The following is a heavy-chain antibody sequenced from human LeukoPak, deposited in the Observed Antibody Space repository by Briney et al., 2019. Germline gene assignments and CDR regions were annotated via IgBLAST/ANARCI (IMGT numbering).Heavy chain of an antibody. V-gene: IGHV1-2*06. D-gene: IGHD3-10*01. CDR2: INPNSGGT. CDR1: GYTFTSYD. CDR3: VAVATMVRGVTQNFDY. J-gene: IGHJ4*02. Sequence: ASVKVSCKASGYTFTSYDINWVRQAPGQGLEWMGRINPNSGGTNYAQKFQGRVTMTRDTSISTAYMELSRLRSDDTAVYYCVAVATMVRGVTQNFDYWGQGTLVTVSS.